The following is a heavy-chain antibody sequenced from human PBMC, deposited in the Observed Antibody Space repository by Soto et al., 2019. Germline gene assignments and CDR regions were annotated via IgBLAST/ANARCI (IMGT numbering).Heavy chain of an antibody. CDR3: AKDSDSLVYYYDRGDYFDY. Sequence: GGSLRLSCAASGFTFSSYGMHWVRQAPGKGLEWVAVISYDGSNKYYADSVKGRFTISRDNSKNTLYLQMNSLRAEDTAVYYCAKDSDSLVYYYDRGDYFDYWGQGTLVTVSS. D-gene: IGHD3-22*01. V-gene: IGHV3-30*18. J-gene: IGHJ4*02. CDR1: GFTFSSYG. CDR2: ISYDGSNK.